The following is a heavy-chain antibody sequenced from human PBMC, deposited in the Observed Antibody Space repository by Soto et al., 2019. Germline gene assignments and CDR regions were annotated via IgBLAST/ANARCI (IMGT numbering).Heavy chain of an antibody. Sequence: SETLSLTCTVSGGSISSSSYYWGWIRQPPGKGLEWIGSIYYSGSTYYNPSRKSRVTISVDTSKNQFSLKLSSVTAADTAVYYCAGRCWSGCFDYWGQGTLVTVSS. CDR3: AGRCWSGCFDY. V-gene: IGHV4-39*01. J-gene: IGHJ4*02. CDR2: IYYSGST. CDR1: GGSISSSSYY. D-gene: IGHD3-3*01.